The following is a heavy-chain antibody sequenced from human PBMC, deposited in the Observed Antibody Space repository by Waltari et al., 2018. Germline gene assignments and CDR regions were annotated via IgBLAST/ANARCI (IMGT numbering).Heavy chain of an antibody. J-gene: IGHJ2*01. CDR1: GFTFGSYS. Sequence: EVQLVESGGGLVKPGGFLRLSCAASGFTFGSYSLIWVRQAPGKGLVWVSCIRSNGLKTQYADSVKGRCTISRDNAKNSLSLQMNSLTADDTAVYYCARGGDSSGSYFGPNWYFDLWGRGTLITVSS. CDR3: ARGGDSSGSYFGPNWYFDL. D-gene: IGHD3-22*01. V-gene: IGHV3-21*02. CDR2: IRSNGLKT.